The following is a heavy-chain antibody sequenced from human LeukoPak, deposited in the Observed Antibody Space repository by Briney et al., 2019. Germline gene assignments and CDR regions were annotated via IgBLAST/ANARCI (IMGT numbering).Heavy chain of an antibody. Sequence: GGSLRLSCAASGFTFSSYSMNWVRQAPGKGLEWVSSISGSSSYIYYADSVKGRFTISRHNAKNSLYLQMNSLRAEDTAVYYCARGSGSSSWYAHFDYWGQGTLVTVSS. CDR3: ARGSGSSSWYAHFDY. D-gene: IGHD6-13*01. CDR2: ISGSSSYI. V-gene: IGHV3-21*01. J-gene: IGHJ4*02. CDR1: GFTFSSYS.